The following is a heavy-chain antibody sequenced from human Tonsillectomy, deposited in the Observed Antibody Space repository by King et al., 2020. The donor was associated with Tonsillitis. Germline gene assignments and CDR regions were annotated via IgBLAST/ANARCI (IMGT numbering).Heavy chain of an antibody. J-gene: IGHJ4*02. CDR2: ITCTGDYV. Sequence: VQLVESGGGLVKPGGSLRLSCAASGFMFSAYTMTWVRQAPGKGLEWVSSITCTGDYVYYAESTQGRFTISRDNAKNSLFLYMDSLRADDTALYYCARYLGSRPPAPFDFWGQGTLVTVSS. V-gene: IGHV3-21*01. CDR1: GFMFSAYT. CDR3: ARYLGSRPPAPFDF. D-gene: IGHD3-16*01.